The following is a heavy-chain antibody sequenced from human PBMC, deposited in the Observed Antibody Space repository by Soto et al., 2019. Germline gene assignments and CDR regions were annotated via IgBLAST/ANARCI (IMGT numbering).Heavy chain of an antibody. CDR2: ISGNGRII. J-gene: IGHJ4*02. V-gene: IGHV3-11*01. CDR1: GFIFSDYY. Sequence: QVQLVESGGGLVKPGGTLRLSCATSGFIFSDYYMHWIRQAPGKGLEWISYISGNGRIIQYADSAKGRFTISRDNAQNSLYLQMRSLIAEETALYFCARDFDADSRTDFDSWGQGTLVTVSS. D-gene: IGHD4-17*01. CDR3: ARDFDADSRTDFDS.